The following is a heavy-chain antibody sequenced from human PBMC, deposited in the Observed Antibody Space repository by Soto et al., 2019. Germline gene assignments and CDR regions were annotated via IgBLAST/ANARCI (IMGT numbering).Heavy chain of an antibody. CDR2: ISYDGSNK. CDR1: GFTFSSYA. J-gene: IGHJ6*02. Sequence: LRLSCAASGFTFSSYAMHWVRQAPGKGLEWVAVISYDGSNKYYADSVKGRFTISRDNSKNTLYLQMNSLRAEDTAVYYCARATMTTVTTTRGMDVWGQGTKVTVYS. CDR3: ARATMTTVTTTRGMDV. V-gene: IGHV3-30-3*01. D-gene: IGHD4-17*01.